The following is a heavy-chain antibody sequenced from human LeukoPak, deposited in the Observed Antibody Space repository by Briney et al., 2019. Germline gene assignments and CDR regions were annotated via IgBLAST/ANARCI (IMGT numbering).Heavy chain of an antibody. CDR2: INHSGST. CDR1: GGSSSGYY. Sequence: PSETLSLTCAVYGGSSSGYYWSWIRQPPGKGLEWIGEINHSGSTNYNPSLKSRVTISVDTSKNQFSLKLSSVTAADTAVYYCARGLRWLVPLDYWGQGTLVTVSS. V-gene: IGHV4-34*01. CDR3: ARGLRWLVPLDY. D-gene: IGHD6-19*01. J-gene: IGHJ4*02.